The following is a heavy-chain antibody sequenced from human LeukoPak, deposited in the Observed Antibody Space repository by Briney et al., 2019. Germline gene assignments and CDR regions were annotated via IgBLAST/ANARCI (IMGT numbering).Heavy chain of an antibody. CDR3: ARAGVDTAMGGGYYFDY. D-gene: IGHD5-18*01. J-gene: IGHJ4*02. CDR2: ISSSSSII. CDR1: GFTFSSYS. V-gene: IGHV3-48*04. Sequence: PGGSLRLSCAASGFTFSSYSMNWVRQAPGKGLEWVSYISSSSSIIYYADSVKGRFTISRDNAKNSLYLQMNSLRAEDTAVYYCARAGVDTAMGGGYYFDYWGQGTLVTVSS.